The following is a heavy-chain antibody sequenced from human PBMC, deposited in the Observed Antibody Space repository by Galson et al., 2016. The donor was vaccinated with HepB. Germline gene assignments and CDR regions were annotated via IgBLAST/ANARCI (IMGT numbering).Heavy chain of an antibody. CDR3: AKDLKRDWAAFRGRASSNYYYYGMDV. Sequence: SLRLSCAASGFTFSSYSMNWVRQAPGKGLESVANIEEDGSEENYVDSVKGRFTISRNNAKNSLYLQMNSLRAEDTAVYFCAKDLKRDWAAFRGRASSNYYYYGMDVWGQGTTVTVSS. V-gene: IGHV3-7*01. D-gene: IGHD2-21*02. J-gene: IGHJ6*02. CDR1: GFTFSSYS. CDR2: IEEDGSEE.